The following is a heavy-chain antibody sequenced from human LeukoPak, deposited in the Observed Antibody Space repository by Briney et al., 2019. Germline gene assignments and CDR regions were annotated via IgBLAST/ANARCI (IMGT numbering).Heavy chain of an antibody. CDR3: AHSGGYDFWTSLGSPFDY. V-gene: IGHV2-5*02. Sequence: SGPTLVNPTQTLTLTCTFSGFSLSTSGVGVGWIRQPPGKALEWLALIYWDDDKRYSPSLKSRLTITKDTSKNQVVLTMTHMDPVDTATYYCAHSGGYDFWTSLGSPFDYWGQGTLVTVSS. D-gene: IGHD3-3*01. CDR2: IYWDDDK. CDR1: GFSLSTSGVG. J-gene: IGHJ4*02.